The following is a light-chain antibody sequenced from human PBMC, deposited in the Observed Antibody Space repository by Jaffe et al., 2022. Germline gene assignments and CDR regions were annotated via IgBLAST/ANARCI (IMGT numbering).Light chain of an antibody. J-gene: IGKJ3*01. Sequence: DIQMTQSPSSLSASVGDRVTITCQASQDISNYLNWYQQKPGKAPKLLIYDASNLETGVPSRFSGSGSGTDFTFTISSLQPEDIATYYCQQYDNLPPLGTFGPGTKVDIK. CDR1: QDISNY. CDR2: DAS. V-gene: IGKV1-33*01. CDR3: QQYDNLPPLGT.